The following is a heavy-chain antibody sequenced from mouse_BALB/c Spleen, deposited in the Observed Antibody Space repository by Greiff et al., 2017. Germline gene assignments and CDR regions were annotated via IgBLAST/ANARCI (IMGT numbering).Heavy chain of an antibody. D-gene: IGHD2-1*01. V-gene: IGHV1-14*01. CDR2: INPYNDGT. CDR1: GYTFTSYV. J-gene: IGHJ2*01. Sequence: EVQLQQSGPELVKPGASVKMSCKASGYTFTSYVMHWVKQKPGQGLEWIGYINPYNDGTKYNEKFKGKATLTSDKSSSTAYMELSSLTSEDSAVYYCARSDGNYGGDFDYWGQGTTLTVSS. CDR3: ARSDGNYGGDFDY.